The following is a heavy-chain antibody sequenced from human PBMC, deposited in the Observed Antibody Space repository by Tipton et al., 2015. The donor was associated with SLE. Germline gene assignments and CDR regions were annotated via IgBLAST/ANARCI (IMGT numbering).Heavy chain of an antibody. V-gene: IGHV3-66*02. CDR2: IYSGGKT. D-gene: IGHD2-15*01. CDR1: GFTFTTSE. Sequence: GSLRLSCAASGFTFTTSEMHWVRQAPGKGLEWVSFIYSGGKTMYADSVKGRFTISRDNVKNTLYLQMNNLRPEDTAVYYCARSNRYWGQGTLVTVSS. CDR3: ARSNRY. J-gene: IGHJ4*02.